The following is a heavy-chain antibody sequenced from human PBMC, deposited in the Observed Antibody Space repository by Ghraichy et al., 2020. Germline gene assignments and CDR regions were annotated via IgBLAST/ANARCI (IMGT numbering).Heavy chain of an antibody. CDR2: IWYDGSNK. CDR3: ASPGYSSQQFDY. V-gene: IGHV3-33*01. D-gene: IGHD6-19*01. J-gene: IGHJ4*02. CDR1: GFTFSSYG. Sequence: GVSLRLSCAASGFTFSSYGMHWVRQAPGKGLEWVAVIWYDGSNKYYADSVKGRFTISRDNSKNTLYLQMNSLRAEDTAVYYCASPGYSSQQFDYWGQGTLVTVSS.